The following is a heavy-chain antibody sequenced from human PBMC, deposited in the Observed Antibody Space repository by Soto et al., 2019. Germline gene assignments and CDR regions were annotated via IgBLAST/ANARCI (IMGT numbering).Heavy chain of an antibody. CDR2: IKQDGSEK. Sequence: SLRLSCAASGFTFSSYWMSWVRQAPGKGLEWVANIKQDGSEKYYVDSVKGRFTISRDNAKNSLYLQMNSLRAEDTAVYYCAKAIVVVVAATPLGVDYWGQGTLVTVSS. J-gene: IGHJ4*02. CDR1: GFTFSSYW. CDR3: AKAIVVVVAATPLGVDY. V-gene: IGHV3-7*01. D-gene: IGHD2-15*01.